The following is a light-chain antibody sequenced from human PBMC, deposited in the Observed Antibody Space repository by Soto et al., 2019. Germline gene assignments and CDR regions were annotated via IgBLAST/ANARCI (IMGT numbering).Light chain of an antibody. J-gene: IGKJ1*01. Sequence: EIVMTQSPGTLSVSPGEGATLSCRASQSVSSNLAWYRQKPGQAPRLLIYGASTMATGIPARFSGSGSGTEFNLTISSLQSEDFAVYYCQQYNNWPPWTFGQGTKVEIK. CDR3: QQYNNWPPWT. CDR1: QSVSSN. V-gene: IGKV3-15*01. CDR2: GAS.